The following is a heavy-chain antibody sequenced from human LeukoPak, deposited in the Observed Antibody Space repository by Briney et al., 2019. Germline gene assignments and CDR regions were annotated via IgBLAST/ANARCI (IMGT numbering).Heavy chain of an antibody. CDR3: AREGDLTGSLDY. CDR1: GGTFSSYA. D-gene: IGHD3-9*01. J-gene: IGHJ4*02. Sequence: SVKVSCKASGGTFSSYAISWVRQAPGQGLEWMGGIIPIFGTANYAQKFQGRVTITTDESTSTAYMELSSLRSEDTAVYYRAREGDLTGSLDYWGQGTLVTVSS. CDR2: IIPIFGTA. V-gene: IGHV1-69*05.